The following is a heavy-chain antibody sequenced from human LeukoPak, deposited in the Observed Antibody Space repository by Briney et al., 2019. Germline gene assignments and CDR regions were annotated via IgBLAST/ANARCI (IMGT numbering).Heavy chain of an antibody. D-gene: IGHD1-14*01. CDR3: AKAKPQGSDRDFDY. J-gene: IGHJ4*02. Sequence: ASVKVSCKTSGYTFTGYYMHWVRQAPGQGLEWMRRINPNSGDTNYAQKFQGRVTMTGDTSITTAYMELNSLRSDDTAVYYCAKAKPQGSDRDFDYWGQGTLVTVSS. V-gene: IGHV1-2*06. CDR1: GYTFTGYY. CDR2: INPNSGDT.